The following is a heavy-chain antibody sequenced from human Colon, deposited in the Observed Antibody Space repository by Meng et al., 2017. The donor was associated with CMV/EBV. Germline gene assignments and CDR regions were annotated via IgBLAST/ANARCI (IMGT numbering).Heavy chain of an antibody. Sequence: GGSLRLSCAASGFTFSSYGMHWVRQAPGKGLEWVAFIRYDGSNKYYADSVKGRFTISRDNSKNTLYLQMNSLRAEDTAVYYCAKGGLPLRPLYYFAYWGQGTLVTVS. CDR2: IRYDGSNK. J-gene: IGHJ4*02. D-gene: IGHD3-3*01. CDR1: GFTFSSYG. V-gene: IGHV3-30*02. CDR3: AKGGLPLRPLYYFAY.